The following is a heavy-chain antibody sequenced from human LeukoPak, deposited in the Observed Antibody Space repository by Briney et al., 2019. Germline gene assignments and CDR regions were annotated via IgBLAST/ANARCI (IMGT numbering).Heavy chain of an antibody. CDR2: IYYSGST. Sequence: TSETLSLTCTVSGGSISSGGYYWSWIRQHPGKGLEWIGYIYYSGSTYYNPSLKSRVTISVDTSKNQFSLKLSSVTAADTAVYYCARRSSGHSRTFLGYWGQGTLVTVSS. CDR3: ARRSSGHSRTFLGY. J-gene: IGHJ4*02. V-gene: IGHV4-31*03. CDR1: GGSISSGGYY. D-gene: IGHD5-18*01.